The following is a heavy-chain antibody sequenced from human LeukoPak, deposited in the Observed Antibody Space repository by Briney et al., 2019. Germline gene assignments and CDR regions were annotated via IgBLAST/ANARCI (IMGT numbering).Heavy chain of an antibody. CDR1: GYTLTELS. CDR2: FDPEDGET. Sequence: ASVKVSCKVSGYTLTELSMHWVRQAPGKGLEWMGGFDPEDGETIYAQKFQGRVTMTRNTSISTAYMELSSLRSEDTAAYYCARGGAGLRFLEWLSRTYRISYYFDYWGQGTLVTVSS. V-gene: IGHV1-24*01. J-gene: IGHJ4*02. D-gene: IGHD3-3*01. CDR3: ARGGAGLRFLEWLSRTYRISYYFDY.